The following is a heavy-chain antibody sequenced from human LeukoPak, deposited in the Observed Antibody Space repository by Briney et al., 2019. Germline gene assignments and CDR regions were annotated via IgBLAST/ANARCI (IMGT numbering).Heavy chain of an antibody. CDR2: IYYSGST. CDR3: ARDYGQYGRFYGMDV. J-gene: IGHJ6*02. D-gene: IGHD3-10*01. CDR1: GGSISSGGYY. V-gene: IGHV4-31*03. Sequence: PSQTLSLTCTVSGGSISSGGYYWSWIRQHPGKGLEWIGYIYYSGSTYYNPSLKSRVTISVDTSKNQFSLKLSSVTAADTAVYYCARDYGQYGRFYGMDVWGQGTTVTVSS.